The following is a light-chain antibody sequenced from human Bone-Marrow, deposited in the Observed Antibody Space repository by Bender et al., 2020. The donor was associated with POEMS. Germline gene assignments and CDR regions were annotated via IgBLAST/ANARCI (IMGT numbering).Light chain of an antibody. V-gene: IGLV2-14*03. Sequence: QSAMTQPASVSGSPGQSITISCTGTSSDVGRSDVVSWYQHHPGTAPKLIIYDVSNRPSGISIRFSGSYSGNTASLTISGLQAEDEADYYCGSYTSNSAVFGGGTKLTVL. CDR1: SSDVGRSDV. J-gene: IGLJ3*02. CDR3: GSYTSNSAV. CDR2: DVS.